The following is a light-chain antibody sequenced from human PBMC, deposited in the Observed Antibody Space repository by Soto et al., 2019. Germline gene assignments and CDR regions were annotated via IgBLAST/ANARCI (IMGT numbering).Light chain of an antibody. Sequence: QSALTQPASVSGSPGQSITISCTGTSSDVGNYNLVSWYQQHPVKAPKLIIYEDNKRPSRVSNRFSGSKSGNMASLTISGLQAKDEADFYCCTYAGSSTWVFGGGTKLTVL. V-gene: IGLV2-23*01. CDR1: SSDVGNYNL. CDR3: CTYAGSSTWV. CDR2: EDN. J-gene: IGLJ3*02.